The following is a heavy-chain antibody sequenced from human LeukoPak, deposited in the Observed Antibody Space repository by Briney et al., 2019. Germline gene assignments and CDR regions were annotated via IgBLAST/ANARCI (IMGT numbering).Heavy chain of an antibody. CDR2: ISYDGSSK. J-gene: IGHJ4*02. Sequence: GRSLGLSCAASGFTFSSYGMHWVRQAPGKGLEWVAVISYDGSSKYYADSVKGRFTISRDNSKNTLYLQMNSLRAGDTAVYYCAKEDSGSYYSFDYWGQGTLVTVSS. D-gene: IGHD1-26*01. V-gene: IGHV3-30*18. CDR1: GFTFSSYG. CDR3: AKEDSGSYYSFDY.